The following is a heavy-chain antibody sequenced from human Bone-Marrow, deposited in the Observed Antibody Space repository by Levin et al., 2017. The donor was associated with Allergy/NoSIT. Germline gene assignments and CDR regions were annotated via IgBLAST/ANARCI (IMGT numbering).Heavy chain of an antibody. CDR3: ARVLCRGGGVFDL. Sequence: SQTLSLTCAVYGGSFSGYYWSWIRQPPGKGLEWIGEINHSGSTNYNPSLKSRVTISVDTSKNQFSLKLSSVTAADTAVYYCARVLCRGGGVFDLWGRGTLVTVSS. J-gene: IGHJ2*01. V-gene: IGHV4-34*01. CDR1: GGSFSGYY. CDR2: INHSGST. D-gene: IGHD3-16*01.